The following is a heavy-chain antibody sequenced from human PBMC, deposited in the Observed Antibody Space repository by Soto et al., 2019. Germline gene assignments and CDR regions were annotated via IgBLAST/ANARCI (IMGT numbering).Heavy chain of an antibody. CDR3: ASWGDYDFWSGPGAFDI. Sequence: ASVKVSCKASGYTFTSYGISWVRQAPGQGLEWMGRISAYNGNTNYAQKLQGRVTMTTDTSTSTAYMELRSLRSDDTAVYYCASWGDYDFWSGPGAFDIWGQGTMVTVSS. D-gene: IGHD3-3*01. J-gene: IGHJ3*02. CDR1: GYTFTSYG. V-gene: IGHV1-18*01. CDR2: ISAYNGNT.